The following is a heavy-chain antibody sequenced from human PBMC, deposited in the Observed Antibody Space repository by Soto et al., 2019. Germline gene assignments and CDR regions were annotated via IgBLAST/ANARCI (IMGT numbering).Heavy chain of an antibody. V-gene: IGHV3-48*02. CDR2: ISSSRSTI. J-gene: IGHJ6*02. CDR3: ARDFASGGTAARMPYYYYYGMDV. Sequence: EVQLVESGGGLVQPGGSLRLSCAASGFTFSSYSMNWVRQAPGKGLEWVSYISSSRSTIYYADSVKSRFTISRDNAKNSLYQQLNSLTDEDTALYYCARDFASGGTAARMPYYYYYGMDVWGQGTTVTFSS. CDR1: GFTFSSYS. D-gene: IGHD2-2*01.